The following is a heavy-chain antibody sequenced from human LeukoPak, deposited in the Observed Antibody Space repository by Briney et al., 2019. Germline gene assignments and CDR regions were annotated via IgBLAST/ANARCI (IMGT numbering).Heavy chain of an antibody. J-gene: IGHJ5*02. D-gene: IGHD3-9*01. CDR2: IYTSGST. CDR1: GGSISSYY. CDR3: ARDRNWGPPSGDWLLNNWFDP. V-gene: IGHV4-4*09. Sequence: SETLSLTCTVSGGSISSYYWSWIRQPPGKGLEWIGYIYTSGSTNYNPSLKSRVTISVDTSKNQFSLKLSSVTAADTAVYYCARDRNWGPPSGDWLLNNWFDPWGQGTLVTVSS.